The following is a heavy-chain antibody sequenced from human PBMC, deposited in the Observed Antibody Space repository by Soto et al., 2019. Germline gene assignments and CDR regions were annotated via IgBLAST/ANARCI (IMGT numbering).Heavy chain of an antibody. Sequence: QVQLVQSGAEVKRPGSSVKVSCKASGDTFTFYSINWVRQAPGLGLEWMGRINPILSMSNYAQRFQGRVTRTADKSTSTAYMELSSLRSEDTAIYYCASSYGSGYRALDYWGQGALVTVSS. CDR1: GDTFTFYS. D-gene: IGHD3-10*01. J-gene: IGHJ4*02. CDR2: INPILSMS. CDR3: ASSYGSGYRALDY. V-gene: IGHV1-69*02.